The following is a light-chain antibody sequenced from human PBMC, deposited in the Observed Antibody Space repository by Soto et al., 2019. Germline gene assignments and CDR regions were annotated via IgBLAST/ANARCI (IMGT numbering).Light chain of an antibody. Sequence: ELILTPSPSTLALSPGERAPLSCRASQSLRRSLAWYQQKPGQAPRLLIYDASNRATGIPARFSGSGSGTDFTLTISSLEPEDFATYYCQQSYSNLITFGQGTRLEIK. CDR3: QQSYSNLIT. V-gene: IGKV3-11*01. J-gene: IGKJ5*01. CDR1: QSLRRS. CDR2: DAS.